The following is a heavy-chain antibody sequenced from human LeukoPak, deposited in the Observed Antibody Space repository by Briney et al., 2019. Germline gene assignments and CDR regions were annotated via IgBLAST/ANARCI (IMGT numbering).Heavy chain of an antibody. D-gene: IGHD3-3*01. V-gene: IGHV3-33*06. CDR3: AKGVTIDAFDI. CDR1: GFTFSSYG. Sequence: PGRSLRLSCAASGFTFSSYGMHWVRQAPGKGREWVAVIWYDGSNKYYADSVKGRFTIPRDNSKNTLYLQMNSLRAEDTTVYYCAKGVTIDAFDIWGQGTMVTVSS. CDR2: IWYDGSNK. J-gene: IGHJ3*02.